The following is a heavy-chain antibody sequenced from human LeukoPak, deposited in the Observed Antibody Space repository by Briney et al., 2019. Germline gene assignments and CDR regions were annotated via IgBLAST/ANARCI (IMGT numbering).Heavy chain of an antibody. V-gene: IGHV3-74*01. CDR1: GFTFSSSW. CDR3: ARDGGRRGYSYGYFDY. CDR2: INRDGRET. Sequence: PGGSLRLSCAVSGFTFSSSWMHWVRQAPGKGLVWVSRINRDGRETNYADSVKGRFTISRDNAKNSLYLQMNSLRAEDTAVYYCARDGGRRGYSYGYFDYWGQGTLVTVSS. J-gene: IGHJ4*02. D-gene: IGHD5-18*01.